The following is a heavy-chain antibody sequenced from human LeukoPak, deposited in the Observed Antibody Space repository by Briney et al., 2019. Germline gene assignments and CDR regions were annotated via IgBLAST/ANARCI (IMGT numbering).Heavy chain of an antibody. D-gene: IGHD1-26*01. V-gene: IGHV4-59*01. CDR3: ARDHQIRGSYPRYYYMDV. Sequence: SEILSLTCTVSGGSISSYYWSWIRQPPGKGLEWIGYIYYSGSTNYNPSLKSRVTISVDTSKNQFSLKLSSVTAADTAVYYCARDHQIRGSYPRYYYMDVWGKGTTVTVSS. J-gene: IGHJ6*03. CDR2: IYYSGST. CDR1: GGSISSYY.